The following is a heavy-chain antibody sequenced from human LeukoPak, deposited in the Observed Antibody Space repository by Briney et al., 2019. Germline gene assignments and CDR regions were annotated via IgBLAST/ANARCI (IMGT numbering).Heavy chain of an antibody. CDR3: ARGGGLNV. V-gene: IGHV3-7*03. CDR1: GFTFSSYW. J-gene: IGHJ6*02. Sequence: GGSLRLSCTASGFTFSSYWMNWARQAPGKGLEWVASINHNGNANYYVDSVKGRFTISRDNAKNSLYLQMSNLRAEDTAVYFCARGGGLNVWGQGATVTVSS. D-gene: IGHD3-16*01. CDR2: INHNGNAN.